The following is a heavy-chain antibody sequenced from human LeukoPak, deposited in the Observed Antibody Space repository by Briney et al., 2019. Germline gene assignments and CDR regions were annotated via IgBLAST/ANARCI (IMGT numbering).Heavy chain of an antibody. J-gene: IGHJ5*02. Sequence: ASVKVSCKASGYTFTSYGISWVRQAPGQGPEWMGWISAYSIYNGNTNYAQKFQGRDTMTTDTSTSTAYMELRSLRSDDTAVYYCARVFRDSNRKNDIVVVPAAIQSWFDPWGQGTLVTVSS. CDR1: GYTFTSYG. V-gene: IGHV1-18*01. D-gene: IGHD2-2*02. CDR3: ARVFRDSNRKNDIVVVPAAIQSWFDP. CDR2: ISAYSIYNGNT.